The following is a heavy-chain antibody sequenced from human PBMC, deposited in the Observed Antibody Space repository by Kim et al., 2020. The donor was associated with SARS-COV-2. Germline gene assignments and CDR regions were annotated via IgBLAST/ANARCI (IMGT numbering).Heavy chain of an antibody. J-gene: IGHJ2*01. Sequence: GGSLRLSCAASGFTFSSYWMYWVRQAPGKGMVWVSRINSDGSSTTYADSVKGRGTISRENAKNTLYLQMNSLRAEDTAVYYCARVLLADSYWYLDLWGRG. V-gene: IGHV3-74*01. CDR3: ARVLLADSYWYLDL. D-gene: IGHD3-22*01. CDR2: INSDGSST. CDR1: GFTFSSYW.